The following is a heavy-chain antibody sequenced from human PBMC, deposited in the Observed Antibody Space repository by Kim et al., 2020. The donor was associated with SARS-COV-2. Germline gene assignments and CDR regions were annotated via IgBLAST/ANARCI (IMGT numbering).Heavy chain of an antibody. V-gene: IGHV4-4*09. J-gene: IGHJ6*02. CDR3: ARGLYYYYGMDV. Sequence: NYSPSLESRVTISVDTSKNQFSLKRNSVTAADTAVYYCARGLYYYYGMDVWGQGTTVTVSS. D-gene: IGHD2-2*02.